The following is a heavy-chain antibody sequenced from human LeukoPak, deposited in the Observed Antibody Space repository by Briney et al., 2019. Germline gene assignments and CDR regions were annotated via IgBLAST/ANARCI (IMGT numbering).Heavy chain of an antibody. J-gene: IGHJ6*03. CDR3: ARGDYDILTGYYLHYYYYYMDV. CDR2: IYYSGST. CDR1: GGSISSYY. Sequence: PSETLSLTCTVSGGSISSYYWSWIRQPPGKGLEWIGYIYYSGSTNYNPSLKSRVTISVDTSKNQFSLKLSSLTAADTAVYYCARGDYDILTGYYLHYYYYYMDVWGKGTTVTISS. V-gene: IGHV4-59*01. D-gene: IGHD3-9*01.